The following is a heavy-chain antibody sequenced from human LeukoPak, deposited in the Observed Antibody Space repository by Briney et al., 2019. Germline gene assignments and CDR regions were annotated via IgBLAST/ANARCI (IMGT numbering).Heavy chain of an antibody. CDR2: ISSNSRNT. CDR3: ARILSSSHAFDI. CDR1: GFTFISSD. D-gene: IGHD6-13*01. Sequence: GGSLRLSFAASGFTFISSDMNWVRQAPGKGLEWVASISSNSRNTHYADSLKGRFTISRDNAKNSLYLQMNSLRAEDTAVYYCARILSSSHAFDIWGQGTMVTVSS. J-gene: IGHJ3*02. V-gene: IGHV3-21*01.